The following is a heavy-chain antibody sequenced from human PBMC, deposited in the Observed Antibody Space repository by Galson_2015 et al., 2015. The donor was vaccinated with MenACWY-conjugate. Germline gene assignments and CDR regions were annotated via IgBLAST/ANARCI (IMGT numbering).Heavy chain of an antibody. Sequence: SLRLSCAASGFTLSSYAMSWVRQAPGKGLEWVSAISGSGGSTYYADSVKGRFTISRDNSKNTLYLQMNSLGAEDTAVYYCAKDGGKAMAKGFDYWGQGTLVTVSS. CDR2: ISGSGGST. D-gene: IGHD5-18*01. V-gene: IGHV3-23*01. CDR1: GFTLSSYA. CDR3: AKDGGKAMAKGFDY. J-gene: IGHJ4*02.